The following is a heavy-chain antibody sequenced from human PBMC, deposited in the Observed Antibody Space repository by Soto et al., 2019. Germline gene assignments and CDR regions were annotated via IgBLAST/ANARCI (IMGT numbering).Heavy chain of an antibody. V-gene: IGHV3-23*01. J-gene: IGHJ4*02. CDR1: GFTFSSYA. D-gene: IGHD5-12*01. CDR2: ISGSGGST. Sequence: EVQLLESGGGLVQPGGSLRLSCAASGFTFSSYAMSWVRQAPGKGLDWVSNISGSGGSTYYADSVKGRFTISRDNSKNTLHLQMNSLRVEDTAVYYCAKGNGYKDNRYFDYWGQGTLVTVSS. CDR3: AKGNGYKDNRYFDY.